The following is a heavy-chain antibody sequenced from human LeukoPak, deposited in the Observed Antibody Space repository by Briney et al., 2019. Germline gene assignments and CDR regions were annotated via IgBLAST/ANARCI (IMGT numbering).Heavy chain of an antibody. Sequence: ASVKVSCKASGYTFTSYYMHWVGQVPGQGLEWMGWINTNSGATLYAQKFQGRVTMTRDTSSSTVYMELSTLTSDDTAVYYCAKSLYFYDRSNYRYYYYMDVWAAGTTVTVSS. CDR3: AKSLYFYDRSNYRYYYYMDV. V-gene: IGHV1-2*02. D-gene: IGHD3-22*01. CDR1: GYTFTSYY. CDR2: INTNSGAT. J-gene: IGHJ6*03.